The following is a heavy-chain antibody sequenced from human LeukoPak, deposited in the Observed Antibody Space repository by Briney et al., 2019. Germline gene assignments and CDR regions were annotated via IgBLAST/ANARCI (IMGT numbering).Heavy chain of an antibody. D-gene: IGHD6-13*01. CDR2: ISSSSSYI. CDR1: GGSVSSNSYS. J-gene: IGHJ6*03. V-gene: IGHV3-21*01. CDR3: ARTGAAADNYYYYYMDV. Sequence: ETLSLTCTVSGGSVSSNSYSWGWIRQPPGKGLEWVSSISSSSSYIYYADSVKGRFTISRDNAKNSLYLQMNSLRAEDTAVYYCARTGAAADNYYYYYMDVWGKGTTVTVSS.